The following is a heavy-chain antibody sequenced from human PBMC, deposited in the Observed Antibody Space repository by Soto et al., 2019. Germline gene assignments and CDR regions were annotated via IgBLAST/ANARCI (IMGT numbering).Heavy chain of an antibody. CDR3: ARTYSDIVVVPAAMGWFDP. D-gene: IGHD2-2*01. J-gene: IGHJ5*02. CDR2: IYYSGST. CDR1: GGSISSSSYY. Sequence: SETLSLTCTVSGGSISSSSYYWGWIRQPPGKGLEWIGSIYYSGSTYYNPSLKSRVTISVDTSKNQFSLKLSSVTAADTAVYYCARTYSDIVVVPAAMGWFDPWGQGTLVTVSS. V-gene: IGHV4-39*01.